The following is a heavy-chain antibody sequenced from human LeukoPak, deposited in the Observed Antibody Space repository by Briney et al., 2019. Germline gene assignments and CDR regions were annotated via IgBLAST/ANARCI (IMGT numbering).Heavy chain of an antibody. CDR3: ARDIPHYTGTSSVSSSFDP. J-gene: IGHJ5*02. Sequence: ASVKVSCKASEYTFTDYYIHWMRQAPGPGLEWMGWINPNGGDTNYAQNFQGRVTMTRDTSINTAYMELSRLRSDDTAVYYCARDIPHYTGTSSVSSSFDPWGQGTLVTVSS. CDR1: EYTFTDYY. V-gene: IGHV1-2*02. D-gene: IGHD3-3*01. CDR2: INPNGGDT.